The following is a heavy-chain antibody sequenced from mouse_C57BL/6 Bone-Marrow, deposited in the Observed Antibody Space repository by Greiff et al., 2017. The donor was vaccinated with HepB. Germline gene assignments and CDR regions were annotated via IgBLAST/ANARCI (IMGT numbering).Heavy chain of an antibody. CDR3: AREGYGSSSFAY. Sequence: QVQLKQPGAELVKPGASVKLSCKASGYTFTSYWMHWVKQRPGQGLEWIGMIHPNSGSTNYNEKFKSKATLTVDKSSSTAYMQHSSLTSEDSAVYYCAREGYGSSSFAYWGQGTLVTFSA. CDR2: IHPNSGST. D-gene: IGHD1-1*01. CDR1: GYTFTSYW. V-gene: IGHV1-64*01. J-gene: IGHJ3*01.